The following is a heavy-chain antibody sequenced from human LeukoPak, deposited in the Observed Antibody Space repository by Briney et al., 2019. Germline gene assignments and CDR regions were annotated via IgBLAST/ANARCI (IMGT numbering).Heavy chain of an antibody. Sequence: PGGSLRLSCTASGFTFSRSWMDWVRQAPGKGLEWVANIKDDGSQTYYMDSVRGRFTISRDNAKNSLYLQMNSLRDEDTAVYYCARDRGWLQFDYWGQGALATVSA. V-gene: IGHV3-7*01. CDR2: IKDDGSQT. D-gene: IGHD5-24*01. J-gene: IGHJ4*02. CDR1: GFTFSRSW. CDR3: ARDRGWLQFDY.